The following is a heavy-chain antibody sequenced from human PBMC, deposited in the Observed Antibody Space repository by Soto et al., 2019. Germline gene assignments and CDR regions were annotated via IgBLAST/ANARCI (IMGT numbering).Heavy chain of an antibody. CDR2: ISYDGSNK. Sequence: GGSLRLSCAASGFTFSSYGMHWVRQAPGKGLEWVAVISYDGSNKYYADSVKGRFTISRDNSKNTLYLQMNSLRAEDTAVYYCAKERGAYNWNYYYGMDVWGQGTTVTVSS. J-gene: IGHJ6*02. CDR1: GFTFSSYG. CDR3: AKERGAYNWNYYYGMDV. V-gene: IGHV3-30*18. D-gene: IGHD1-20*01.